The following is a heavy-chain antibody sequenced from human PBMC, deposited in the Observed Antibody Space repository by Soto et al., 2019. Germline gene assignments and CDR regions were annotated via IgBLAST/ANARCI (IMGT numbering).Heavy chain of an antibody. V-gene: IGHV3-23*01. Sequence: EVQLLESGGGLVQVGGSMRLSCAASGFTFTNYGMNWVREAPGKGLEWVSSISGGGRSTYNGDSVRGRFTISRDTSKNTLYLQNNSPRADGAAVYYFAKQGRVGPFDDYIAVVGRWTTVTV. CDR2: ISGGGRST. CDR1: GFTFTNYG. D-gene: IGHD1-26*01. J-gene: IGHJ6*03. CDR3: AKQGRVGPFDDYIAV.